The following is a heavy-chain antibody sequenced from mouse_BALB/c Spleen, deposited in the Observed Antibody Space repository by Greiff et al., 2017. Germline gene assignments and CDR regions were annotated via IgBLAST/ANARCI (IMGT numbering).Heavy chain of an antibody. CDR1: GFTFSSYG. J-gene: IGHJ4*01. CDR2: INSNGGST. Sequence: EVNVVESGGGLVQPGGSLKLSCAASGFTFSSYGMSWVRQTPDKRLELVATINSNGGSTYYPDSVKGRFTISRDNAKNTLYLQMSSLKSEDTAMYYCARVNDGYYPYAMDYWGQGTSVTVSS. V-gene: IGHV5-6-3*01. CDR3: ARVNDGYYPYAMDY. D-gene: IGHD2-3*01.